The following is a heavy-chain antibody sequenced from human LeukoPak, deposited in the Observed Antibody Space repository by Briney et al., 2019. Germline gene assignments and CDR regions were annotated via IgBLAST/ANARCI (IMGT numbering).Heavy chain of an antibody. J-gene: IGHJ4*02. CDR1: GFTFSSYW. Sequence: GGSLRLSCAASGFTFSSYWMIWVRQAPGKGLEWVANINQDGSARYSVDSVKDRFTISRDNAKNSLYLQMNSLRAEDTAVYYCASKQGDYWGQGTLVTVSS. V-gene: IGHV3-7*01. CDR3: ASKQGDY. CDR2: INQDGSAR.